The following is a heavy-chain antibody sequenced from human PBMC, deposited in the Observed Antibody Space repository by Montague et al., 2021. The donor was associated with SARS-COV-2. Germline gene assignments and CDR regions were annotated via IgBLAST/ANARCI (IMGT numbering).Heavy chain of an antibody. Sequence: SLRLSCAASGFTFSSYSMNWVCQAPGKGLEWVSSISSSSSYIYYADSVKGRFTISRDNAKNSLYLQMNSLRAEDTAVYYCARDKYYDILTGYYNYWGQGTLVTVSS. J-gene: IGHJ4*02. D-gene: IGHD3-9*01. CDR3: ARDKYYDILTGYYNY. CDR1: GFTFSSYS. CDR2: ISSSSSYI. V-gene: IGHV3-21*01.